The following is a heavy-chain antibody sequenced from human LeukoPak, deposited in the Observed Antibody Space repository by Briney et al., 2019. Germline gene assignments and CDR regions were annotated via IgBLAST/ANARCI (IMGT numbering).Heavy chain of an antibody. J-gene: IGHJ4*02. D-gene: IGHD3-10*01. Sequence: GGSLRLSCAASGFTVSSNYMSWVRQAPGKGLEWGSVIYSGGSTYYADSVKGRFTISRDNSKNTLYLQMNSLRAEDTAVYYCARGQYGSGSYSFDYWGQGTLVTVSS. CDR3: ARGQYGSGSYSFDY. CDR2: IYSGGST. CDR1: GFTVSSNY. V-gene: IGHV3-53*01.